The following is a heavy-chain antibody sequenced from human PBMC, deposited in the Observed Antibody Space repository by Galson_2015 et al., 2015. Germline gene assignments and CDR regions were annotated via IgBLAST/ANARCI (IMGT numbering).Heavy chain of an antibody. CDR1: GFTFSSYG. CDR3: AREYYYGSGSELDY. Sequence: SLRLSCAASGFTFSSYGMHWVRQAPGKGLEWVAVIWYDGSNKYYADSVKGRFTISRDNSKNTLYLQMNSLRAEDTAVYYCAREYYYGSGSELDYWGQGTLVTVSS. V-gene: IGHV3-33*01. CDR2: IWYDGSNK. J-gene: IGHJ4*02. D-gene: IGHD3-10*01.